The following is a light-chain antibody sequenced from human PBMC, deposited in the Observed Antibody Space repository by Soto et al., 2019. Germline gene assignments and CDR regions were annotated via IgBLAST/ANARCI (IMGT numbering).Light chain of an antibody. CDR2: EGS. V-gene: IGLV2-23*01. J-gene: IGLJ1*01. CDR1: SSDVGSYNL. Sequence: LTQSASGSGCTGQSITISCTGTSSDVGSYNLVSWYQQHPGKAPKLMIYEGSQRPSGVSNRFSGSKSGNTASLTISGLQAEDEADYYCCSYAGSYVFGTGTKVTVL. CDR3: CSYAGSYV.